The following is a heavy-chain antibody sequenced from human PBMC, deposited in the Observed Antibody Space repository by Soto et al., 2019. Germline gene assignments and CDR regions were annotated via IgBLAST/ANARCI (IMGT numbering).Heavy chain of an antibody. J-gene: IGHJ5*02. Sequence: EVQLLESGGGLAQPGGSLRLSCAASRFTSSTNAMSWVRQAPGKGLEWVSAVSGGGDSTYYADSVRGRFTISRDNSKNTQHLQMNSLRVEDTAVYCGAKGTVDTIASSGRCNWFDPWGQGTLVTVSS. CDR1: RFTSSTNA. CDR2: VSGGGDST. CDR3: AKGTVDTIASSGRCNWFDP. D-gene: IGHD3-22*01. V-gene: IGHV3-23*01.